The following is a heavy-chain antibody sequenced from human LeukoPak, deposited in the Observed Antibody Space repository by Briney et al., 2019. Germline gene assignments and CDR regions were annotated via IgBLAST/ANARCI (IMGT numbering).Heavy chain of an antibody. CDR1: GFXFSSYA. CDR2: ISASGDRT. V-gene: IGHV3-23*01. Sequence: PGGSLRLSCAASGFXFSSYAISWVRQTPGKGLEWVSGISASGDRTYSAEADSVKGRFTISRDNSKTTLYLQMNSLRAEDTALYYCARDGRPCGGDCYPHDALDIWGQGTLVTVSS. J-gene: IGHJ3*02. D-gene: IGHD2-21*02. CDR3: ARDGRPCGGDCYPHDALDI.